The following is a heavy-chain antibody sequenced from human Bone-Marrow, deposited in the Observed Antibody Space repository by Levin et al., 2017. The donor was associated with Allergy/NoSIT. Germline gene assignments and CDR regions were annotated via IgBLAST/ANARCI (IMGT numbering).Heavy chain of an antibody. CDR1: GFTFSSYG. Sequence: GGSLRLSCAASGFTFSSYGMHWVRQAPGKGLEWVAVISYDGSNKYYADSVKGRFTISRDNSKNTLYLQMNSLRAEDTAVYYCAKGNYGVLGNWGQGTLVTVSS. V-gene: IGHV3-30*18. J-gene: IGHJ4*02. D-gene: IGHD4-17*01. CDR2: ISYDGSNK. CDR3: AKGNYGVLGN.